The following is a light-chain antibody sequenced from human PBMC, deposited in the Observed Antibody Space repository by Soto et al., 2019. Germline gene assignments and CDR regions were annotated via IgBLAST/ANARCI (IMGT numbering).Light chain of an antibody. V-gene: IGKV3-20*01. CDR3: QQYGASPLFT. CDR1: QGVTTAY. Sequence: EVVLTQSPGTLSLSPGERATLSCRASQGVTTAYLAWYQHKPGQAPRLLIYGASNRATGIPDRFSGSGSGTDFTLTISRLEPXXXXVYSCQQYGASPLFTFGPGTKVDLK. CDR2: GAS. J-gene: IGKJ3*01.